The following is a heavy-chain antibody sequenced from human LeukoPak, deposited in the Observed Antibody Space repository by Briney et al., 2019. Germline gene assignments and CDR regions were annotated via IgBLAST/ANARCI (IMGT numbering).Heavy chain of an antibody. D-gene: IGHD2-2*01. Sequence: ASVKVSCKASGYTFTDYYRHWVRQAPGQGFEWMGWINPNDGDTNYAQKFQGRVTMTRDTSISTAHMEVSRLRSDDTAVYYCSRANFLYCSSTTCLFDYWGQGTLVTVSS. CDR2: INPNDGDT. V-gene: IGHV1-2*02. J-gene: IGHJ4*02. CDR1: GYTFTDYY. CDR3: SRANFLYCSSTTCLFDY.